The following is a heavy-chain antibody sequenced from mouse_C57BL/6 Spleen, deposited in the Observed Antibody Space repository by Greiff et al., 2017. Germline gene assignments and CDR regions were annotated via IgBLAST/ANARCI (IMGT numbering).Heavy chain of an antibody. CDR1: GYTFTDYY. D-gene: IGHD2-12*01. CDR2: INPYNGGT. Sequence: EVQLKQSGPVLVKPGASVKMSCKASGYTFTDYYMNWVKQSHGKSLEWIGVINPYNGGTSYNQKFKGKATLTVDKSSSTAYMELNSLTSEDSAVYYCARSGDYKEDYYAMDYWGQGTSVTVSS. J-gene: IGHJ4*01. V-gene: IGHV1-19*01. CDR3: ARSGDYKEDYYAMDY.